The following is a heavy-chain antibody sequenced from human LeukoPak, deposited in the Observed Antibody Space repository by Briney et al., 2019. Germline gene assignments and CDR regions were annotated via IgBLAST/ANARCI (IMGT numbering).Heavy chain of an antibody. V-gene: IGHV3-23*01. CDR2: ISGSGGST. J-gene: IGHJ5*02. CDR3: AKGGSGYSSVWLDL. CDR1: GFTFSSYA. D-gene: IGHD6-19*01. Sequence: GGSLRLSCAASGFTFSSYAMTWVRQAPGKGLEWVSGISGSGGSTYYADSVKGRFTISRDNSKKTLYLQMNSLRAEDTAVYYCAKGGSGYSSVWLDLWGQGTLVTVSS.